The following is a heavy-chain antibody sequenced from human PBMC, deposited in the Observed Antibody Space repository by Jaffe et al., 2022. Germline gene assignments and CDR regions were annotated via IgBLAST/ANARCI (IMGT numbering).Heavy chain of an antibody. CDR2: IYTSGST. V-gene: IGHV4-61*02. CDR1: GGSISSGSYY. D-gene: IGHD3-10*01. CDR3: ARRDLDYYGSGSYRY. J-gene: IGHJ4*02. Sequence: QVQLQESGPGLVKPSQTLSLTCTVSGGSISSGSYYWSWIRQPAGKGLEWIGRIYTSGSTNYNPSLKSRVTISVDTSKNQFSLKLSSVTAADTAVYYCARRDLDYYGSGSYRYWGQGTLVTVSS.